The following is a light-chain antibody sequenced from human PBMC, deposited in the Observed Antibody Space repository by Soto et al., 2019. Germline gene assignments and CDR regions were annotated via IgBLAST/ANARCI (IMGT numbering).Light chain of an antibody. Sequence: QSVLTQPASVSGSPGQSITISCTGTSSDVGGHNYVSWYQQHPGKAPKLLIYEVRVRPSGVSIRFSGSKSANTASLTISGLQAEDEADYYCSSYTTPSTLRVFGGGTKLTVL. J-gene: IGLJ3*02. V-gene: IGLV2-14*01. CDR3: SSYTTPSTLRV. CDR2: EVR. CDR1: SSDVGGHNY.